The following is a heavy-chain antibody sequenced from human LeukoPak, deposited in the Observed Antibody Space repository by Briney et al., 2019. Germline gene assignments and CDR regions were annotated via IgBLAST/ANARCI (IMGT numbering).Heavy chain of an antibody. D-gene: IGHD7-27*01. CDR3: ASAAAQDELGHFDY. CDR2: IIPIFGIA. CDR1: GGTFSSYA. J-gene: IGHJ4*02. V-gene: IGHV1-69*04. Sequence: GASVKVSCKASGGTFSSYAISWVRQAPGQGLEWMGRIIPIFGIANYAQKFQGRVTITADKSTSTAYMELSSLRSEDTAVYYCASAAAQDELGHFDYWGQGTLVTVSS.